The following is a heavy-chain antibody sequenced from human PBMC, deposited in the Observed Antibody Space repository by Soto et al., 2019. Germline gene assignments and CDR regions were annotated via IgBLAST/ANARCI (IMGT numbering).Heavy chain of an antibody. CDR1: GFTFNTYA. V-gene: IGHV3-23*01. Sequence: LRLSCAASGFTFNTYAMSWVRQAPGQGLEWVSAISGSGFSTYYADSVKGRFSISSDSSKNTLFLQMNSLRADDTAVYFCATFTFGRPFDTWGPGTMVTVS. CDR3: ATFTFGRPFDT. D-gene: IGHD3-16*01. J-gene: IGHJ3*02. CDR2: ISGSGFST.